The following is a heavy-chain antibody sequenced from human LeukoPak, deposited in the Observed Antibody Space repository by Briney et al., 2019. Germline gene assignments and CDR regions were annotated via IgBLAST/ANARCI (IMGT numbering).Heavy chain of an antibody. D-gene: IGHD3-22*01. CDR1: GYIFTGYY. J-gene: IGHJ4*02. CDR2: INPKSGGT. V-gene: IGHV1-2*02. CDR3: ARAGPDYDYDSSGSDYFDY. Sequence: GASVKVSCKASGYIFTGYYIHWVRQAPGQGLEWMGWINPKSGGTNYAQKFQGRVIMTRDTSTSTAYMELSRLRSDDTAVYYCARAGPDYDYDSSGSDYFDYWGQGTLVTVSS.